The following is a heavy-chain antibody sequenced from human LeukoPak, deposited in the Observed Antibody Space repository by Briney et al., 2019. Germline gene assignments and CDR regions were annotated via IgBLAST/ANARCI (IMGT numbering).Heavy chain of an antibody. J-gene: IGHJ3*02. CDR1: GGTFSSYA. CDR3: ARARTSIRFTDSFDM. D-gene: IGHD2/OR15-2a*01. Sequence: ASVKVSCKASGGTFSSYAISWVRQAPGQGLEWMGGIIPIFGTANYAQKFQGRVTITADESTSTAYMELSSLRSEDTAVYYCARARTSIRFTDSFDMWSQGTLVTVSS. V-gene: IGHV1-69*13. CDR2: IIPIFGTA.